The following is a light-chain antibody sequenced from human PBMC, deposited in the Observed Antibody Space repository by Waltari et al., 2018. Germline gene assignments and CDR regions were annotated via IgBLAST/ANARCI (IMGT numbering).Light chain of an antibody. J-gene: IGKJ4*01. CDR1: HSVSNL. CDR3: QQRRTWPLT. Sequence: EVVLTQSPATLSLSPGERATLSCRASHSVSNLLAWYQPKPGQAPRLLIYDASNTATGIPARFSGSGSGTDFTLTISSLEPEDFAVYYCQQRRTWPLTFGGGTTVEI. V-gene: IGKV3-11*01. CDR2: DAS.